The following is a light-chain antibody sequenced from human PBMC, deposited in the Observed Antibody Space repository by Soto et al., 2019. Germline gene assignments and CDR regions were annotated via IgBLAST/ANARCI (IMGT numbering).Light chain of an antibody. CDR3: CSYVGASIYV. J-gene: IGLJ1*01. CDR2: EVT. CDR1: SSDVGAYNF. Sequence: QSALTQPASVSGSPGQSITISCTGTSSDVGAYNFVSWYQHHPGRAPKLIIYEVTIRPSGVSNRFSGSTSGSTASLTISGLQTEDEADYYCCSYVGASIYVCGTGTKVTVL. V-gene: IGLV2-14*01.